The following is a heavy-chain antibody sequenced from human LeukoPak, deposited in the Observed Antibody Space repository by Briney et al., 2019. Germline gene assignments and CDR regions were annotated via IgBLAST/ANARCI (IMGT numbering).Heavy chain of an antibody. D-gene: IGHD3-9*01. CDR2: IYHSGST. CDR3: ARRSTRSGLRYFDWLFSYYMDV. CDR1: GYSISSGYY. J-gene: IGHJ6*03. Sequence: PSETLSLTCTVSGYSISSGYYWGWIRQPPGKGLEWIGSIYHSGSTYYNPSLKSRVTISVDTSKNQFSLKLSSVTAADTAVYYCARRSTRSGLRYFDWLFSYYMDVWGKGTTVTISS. V-gene: IGHV4-38-2*02.